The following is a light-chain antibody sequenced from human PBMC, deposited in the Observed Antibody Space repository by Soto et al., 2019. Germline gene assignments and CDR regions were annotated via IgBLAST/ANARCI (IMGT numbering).Light chain of an antibody. CDR1: SSDTGGYNY. J-gene: IGLJ1*01. V-gene: IGLV2-14*01. CDR2: EVT. CDR3: SSYTSRSTLYV. Sequence: QSALTQPASVSGSPGQSITVSCTGTSSDTGGYNYVSWYQQHPGKAPKLMVYEVTNRPSGVSDRFSGSKSGNTASLTISGLQADDEGYYYCSSYTSRSTLYVFGTGTKLTVL.